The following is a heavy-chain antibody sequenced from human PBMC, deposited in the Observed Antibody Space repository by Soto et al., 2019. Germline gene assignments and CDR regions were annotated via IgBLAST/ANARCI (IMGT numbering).Heavy chain of an antibody. J-gene: IGHJ4*02. D-gene: IGHD2-15*01. CDR1: GFTFSSYG. V-gene: IGHV3-33*01. CDR3: ARDDTPYCSGGSCYSRY. Sequence: QVQLVESGGGVVQPGRSLRLSCAASGFTFSSYGMHWVRQAPGKGLEWVAVISYDGSNKYYADSVKGRFTISRDNSKNTLYLQMNSLRAEDTAVYYCARDDTPYCSGGSCYSRYWGQGTLVTVSS. CDR2: ISYDGSNK.